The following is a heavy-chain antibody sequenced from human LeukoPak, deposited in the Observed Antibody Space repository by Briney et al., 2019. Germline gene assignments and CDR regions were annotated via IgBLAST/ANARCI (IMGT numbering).Heavy chain of an antibody. CDR1: GASISSSSFY. V-gene: IGHV4-39*07. D-gene: IGHD3-16*01. CDR3: ARVGGGPYGGRVFDY. Sequence: SETLSLTCTVSGASISSSSFYWGWIRQPPGMGLEWIGSIYYSGSTYYNPSLKSRVTISVDTSKNQFSLKLSSVTAADTAMYYCARVGGGPYGGRVFDYWGQGTLVTVSS. J-gene: IGHJ4*02. CDR2: IYYSGST.